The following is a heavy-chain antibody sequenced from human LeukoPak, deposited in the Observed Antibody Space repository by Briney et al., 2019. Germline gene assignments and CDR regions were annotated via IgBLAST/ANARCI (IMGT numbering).Heavy chain of an antibody. CDR2: IKQDGSEK. V-gene: IGHV3-7*01. D-gene: IGHD3-10*01. CDR1: GFTFSSYW. J-gene: IGHJ4*02. Sequence: PGGSLRLSCAASGFTFSSYWMSWVRQAPGKGLEWVANIKQDGSEKYYVDSVKGRFTISRDNAKNSLYLQMNSLRAEDTAVYYCARGPMLRGVIIRRSKSGYFDYWGQGTLVIVSS. CDR3: ARGPMLRGVIIRRSKSGYFDY.